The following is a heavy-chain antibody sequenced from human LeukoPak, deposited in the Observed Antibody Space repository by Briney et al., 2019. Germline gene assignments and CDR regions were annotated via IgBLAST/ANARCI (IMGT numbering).Heavy chain of an antibody. CDR2: IIPIFGTA. J-gene: IGHJ4*02. CDR3: TRGPELELFDC. CDR1: GGTFSSSA. V-gene: IGHV1-69*13. Sequence: ASVNLSCKASGGTFSSSAISWVRQAPGQGLGWMGGIIPIFGTANYAQKYQVRVTITPDASTTTAYLELSSLRSEDTAMSYCTRGPELELFDCWGQGTLVTVSS. D-gene: IGHD1-7*01.